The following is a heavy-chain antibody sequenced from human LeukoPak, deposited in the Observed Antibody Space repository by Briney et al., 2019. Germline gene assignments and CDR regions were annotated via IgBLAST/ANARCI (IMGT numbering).Heavy chain of an antibody. J-gene: IGHJ6*02. CDR3: AREAAAGIYYYYGMDV. D-gene: IGHD6-13*01. V-gene: IGHV3-74*01. CDR2: INSDGSST. CDR1: GFTFSSYW. Sequence: GGSLRLSCAASGFTFSSYWMHWVRQAPGKGLVWVSHINSDGSSTSYADSVKGRFTISRDNAKNTLYLQMNSLRAEDTAVYYCAREAAAGIYYYYGMDVWGQGTTVTVSS.